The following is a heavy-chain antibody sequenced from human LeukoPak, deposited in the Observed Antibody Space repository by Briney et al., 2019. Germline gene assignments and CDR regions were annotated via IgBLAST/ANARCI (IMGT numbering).Heavy chain of an antibody. CDR1: GCSVSSYY. CDR2: ISTSGST. CDR3: ARAHRGYSFKPYFDY. V-gene: IGHV4-4*07. J-gene: IGHJ4*02. Sequence: SETLSLTCTVSGCSVSSYYWSWIRQPAGKGLEWIGRISTSGSTNYNPSLKSRVTISVDTSKNQFSLKLSSVTAADTAVYYCARAHRGYSFKPYFDYWGQGTLVTVSS. D-gene: IGHD5-18*01.